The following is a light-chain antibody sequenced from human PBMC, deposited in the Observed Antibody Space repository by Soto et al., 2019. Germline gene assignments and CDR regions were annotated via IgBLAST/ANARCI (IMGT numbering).Light chain of an antibody. J-gene: IGKJ1*01. CDR3: QQRSNWPQT. Sequence: EIVLTQSPGTLSLSPGERATLSCRASQSVSSSYLAWYRQKPGQAPRLLIYGASSRATGIPDRFSGSGSGTDFTLTISSLEPEDFAVYYCQQRSNWPQTFGQGTKVDNK. CDR2: GAS. CDR1: QSVSSSY. V-gene: IGKV3D-20*02.